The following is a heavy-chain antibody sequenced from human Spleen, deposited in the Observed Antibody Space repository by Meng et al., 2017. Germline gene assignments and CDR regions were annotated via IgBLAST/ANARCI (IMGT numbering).Heavy chain of an antibody. D-gene: IGHD6-19*01. Sequence: GGSLRLSCAASGFRFDDYGMSWVRQGPGKGLEWVANIKEDGSTINYMGSVRGRFTLSRDNARNSLFLQMNSLRAEDTAVYYCARASGWYAPFDYWGQGTLVTGSS. CDR1: GFRFDDYG. V-gene: IGHV3-7*04. CDR2: IKEDGSTI. CDR3: ARASGWYAPFDY. J-gene: IGHJ4*02.